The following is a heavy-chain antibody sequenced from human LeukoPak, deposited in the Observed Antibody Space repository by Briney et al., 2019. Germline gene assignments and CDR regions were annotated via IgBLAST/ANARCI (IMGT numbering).Heavy chain of an antibody. Sequence: SETLSLTCTVSGGSVSSGSYYWSWIRQPPGKGLEWIGYIYYSGSTNYNPSLKSRATISVDTSKNQFSLKLSSVTAADTAVYYCARESAIPVVWYAFDIWGQGTMVTVSS. J-gene: IGHJ3*02. CDR2: IYYSGST. CDR3: ARESAIPVVWYAFDI. V-gene: IGHV4-61*01. CDR1: GGSVSSGSYY. D-gene: IGHD5-18*01.